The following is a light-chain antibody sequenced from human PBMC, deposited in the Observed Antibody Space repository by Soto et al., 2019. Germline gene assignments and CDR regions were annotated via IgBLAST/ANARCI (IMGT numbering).Light chain of an antibody. CDR2: DAS. CDR1: QSISSW. J-gene: IGKJ1*01. Sequence: DIQMTQSPFTLSASVGDRVTLTFRASQSISSWLAWYQQKPGKAPKLLIYDASSLESGVPSRFSGSGSGTEFTLTISSLQPDDFATYYCQQYNSYSWTFGQGTKVDI. CDR3: QQYNSYSWT. V-gene: IGKV1-5*01.